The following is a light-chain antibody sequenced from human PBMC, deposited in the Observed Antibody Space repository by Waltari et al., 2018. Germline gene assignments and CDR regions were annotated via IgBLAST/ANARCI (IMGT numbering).Light chain of an antibody. CDR2: DVS. Sequence: QSALTQPASVSGSPGQSITISCTGTSSYVGAYTYVSWYQQHPGKAPKLMIYDVSNRPSGISYRFSGSKSGNMASLTISGLQAEDEADYYCSSYTSSSTRVFGGGTKLTVL. CDR3: SSYTSSSTRV. J-gene: IGLJ3*02. CDR1: SSYVGAYTY. V-gene: IGLV2-14*03.